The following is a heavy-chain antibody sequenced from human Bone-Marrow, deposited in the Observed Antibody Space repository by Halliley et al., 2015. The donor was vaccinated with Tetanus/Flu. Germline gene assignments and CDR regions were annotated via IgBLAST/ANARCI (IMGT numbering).Heavy chain of an antibody. CDR3: AVYDILTGLGY. CDR2: TYYRSKWYN. J-gene: IGHJ4*02. V-gene: IGHV6-1*01. D-gene: IGHD3-9*01. Sequence: WLGRTYYRSKWYNDYAVSVKSRITINPDTTKNQFSLHLNSVTPEDTAVYYCAVYDILTGLGYWGQGTLVTVSS.